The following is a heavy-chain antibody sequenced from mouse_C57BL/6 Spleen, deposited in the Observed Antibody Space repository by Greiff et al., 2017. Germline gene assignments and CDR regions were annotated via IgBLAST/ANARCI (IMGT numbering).Heavy chain of an antibody. J-gene: IGHJ1*03. CDR2: IDPSDSYT. CDR3: ARRGTTVVPHWYFDV. CDR1: GYTFTSYW. V-gene: IGHV1-69*01. Sequence: QVQLQQSGAELVMPGASVKLSCKASGYTFTSYWMHWVKQRPGQGLEWIGEIDPSDSYTNYNQKFKGKSTLTVDKSSSTAYMQLSSLTSEDSAVYYCARRGTTVVPHWYFDVWGTGTTVTVSS. D-gene: IGHD1-1*01.